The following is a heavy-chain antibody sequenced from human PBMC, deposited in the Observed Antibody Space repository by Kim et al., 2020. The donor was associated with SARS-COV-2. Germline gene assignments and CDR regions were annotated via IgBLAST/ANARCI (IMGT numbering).Heavy chain of an antibody. CDR2: INPNSGGT. V-gene: IGHV1-2*02. D-gene: IGHD3-10*01. CDR3: ARDSITMVRGAIGYIDY. CDR1: GYTFTGYY. J-gene: IGHJ4*02. Sequence: ASVKVSCKASGYTFTGYYMHWVRQAPGQGLEWMGWINPNSGGTNYAQKFQGRVTMTRDTSISTAYMELSRLRSDDTAVYYCARDSITMVRGAIGYIDYWGQGTLVTVSS.